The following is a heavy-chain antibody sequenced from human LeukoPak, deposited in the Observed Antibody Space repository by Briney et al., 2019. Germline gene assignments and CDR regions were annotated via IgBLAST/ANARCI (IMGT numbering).Heavy chain of an antibody. V-gene: IGHV4-59*08. CDR3: ARRGAPSKFYYFDL. Sequence: SETLSLTCTVSSGSVTTHYWAWIRQPPGKGLEWIGFVSMIGDTNYNPSLKSRVSISVDTTKNTFSLNLRSLIAADTAVYYCARRGAPSKFYYFDLWGQGALVTVSS. D-gene: IGHD1-26*01. J-gene: IGHJ4*02. CDR2: VSMIGDT. CDR1: SGSVTTHY.